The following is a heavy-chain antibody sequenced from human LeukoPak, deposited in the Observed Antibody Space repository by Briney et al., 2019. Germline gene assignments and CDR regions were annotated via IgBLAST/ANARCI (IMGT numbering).Heavy chain of an antibody. CDR3: AKGFYYYDSSGYYDY. D-gene: IGHD3-22*01. J-gene: IGHJ4*02. CDR1: GFTFDDYA. V-gene: IGHV3-9*01. CDR2: ISWNSGSI. Sequence: GRSLRLSCAASGFTFDDYARHWVRQAPGKGLEWVSGISWNSGSIGYADSVKGRFTISRDNAKNSLYLQMNSLRAEDTALYYCAKGFYYYDSSGYYDYWGQGTLVTVSS.